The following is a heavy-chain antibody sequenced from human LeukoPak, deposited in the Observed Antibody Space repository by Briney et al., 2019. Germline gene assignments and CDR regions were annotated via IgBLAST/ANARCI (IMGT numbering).Heavy chain of an antibody. D-gene: IGHD6-19*01. CDR2: INHSGST. CDR3: ARGEIAVAGTGDYFDY. CDR1: GGSFSGYY. Sequence: SETLSLTCAVYGGSFSGYYWSWIRQPPGKGLEWIGEINHSGSTNYNPSLKSRVTISVDKSKNQFSLKLSSVTAADTAVYYCARGEIAVAGTGDYFDYWGQGTLVTVSS. J-gene: IGHJ4*02. V-gene: IGHV4-34*01.